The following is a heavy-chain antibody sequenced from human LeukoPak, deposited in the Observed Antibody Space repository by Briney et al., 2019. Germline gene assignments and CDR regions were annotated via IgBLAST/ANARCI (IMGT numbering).Heavy chain of an antibody. V-gene: IGHV3-48*01. D-gene: IGHD6-13*01. CDR1: GFTFSSYS. J-gene: IGHJ4*02. CDR2: ISSSSSTI. CDR3: ARSIAAAGTNY. Sequence: PGGSLRLSCAASGFTFSSYSMNWVRQAPGKGLEWVSYISSSSSTIYYADSVKGRFTISRDNAKNSLYLQMNSLRAEDTAVYYCARSIAAAGTNYWGQGTLVTVSS.